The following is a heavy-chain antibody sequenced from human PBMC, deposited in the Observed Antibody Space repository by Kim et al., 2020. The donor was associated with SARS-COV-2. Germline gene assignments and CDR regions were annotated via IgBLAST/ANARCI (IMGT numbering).Heavy chain of an antibody. CDR3: AKEPGIAVAGYDWYFDL. CDR1: GFTFSSYA. D-gene: IGHD6-19*01. J-gene: IGHJ2*01. CDR2: ISGSGGST. V-gene: IGHV3-23*01. Sequence: GGSLRLSCAASGFTFSSYAMSWVRQAPGKGLEWVSAISGSGGSTYYADSVEGRFTISRDNSKNTLYLQMNSLRAEDTAVYYCAKEPGIAVAGYDWYFDLWGRGTLVTVSS.